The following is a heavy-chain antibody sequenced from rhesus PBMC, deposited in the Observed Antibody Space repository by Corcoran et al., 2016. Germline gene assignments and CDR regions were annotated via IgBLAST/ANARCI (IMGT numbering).Heavy chain of an antibody. CDR1: GGSISSSNW. J-gene: IGHJ4*01. CDR2: NSGSSGST. V-gene: IGHV4-65*01. Sequence: QVQLQESGPGLVKPLETLSLTCAVSGGSISSSNWWSWIRQPPGKGLEWIGYNSGSSGSTYFNPSLKGRVTISTDTSKNQFSLKLSSVTAADTAVYYCASRIAAPFDYWGQGVLVTVSS. D-gene: IGHD6-31*01. CDR3: ASRIAAPFDY.